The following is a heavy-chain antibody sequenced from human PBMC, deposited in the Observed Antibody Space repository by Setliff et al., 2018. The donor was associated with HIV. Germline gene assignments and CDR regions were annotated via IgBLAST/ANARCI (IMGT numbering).Heavy chain of an antibody. V-gene: IGHV1-18*01. Sequence: ASVKVSCKTSGYMFIAYGMSWVRRAPGQGLEWMGWIGPYNGGTEYAQEFQGRVSLTIDTSASTAYMELRSLRSDDTAVYYCAGDDGGYNYAEAFDVWGQGTMVTVSS. J-gene: IGHJ3*01. D-gene: IGHD3-16*01. CDR1: GYMFIAYG. CDR2: IGPYNGGT. CDR3: AGDDGGYNYAEAFDV.